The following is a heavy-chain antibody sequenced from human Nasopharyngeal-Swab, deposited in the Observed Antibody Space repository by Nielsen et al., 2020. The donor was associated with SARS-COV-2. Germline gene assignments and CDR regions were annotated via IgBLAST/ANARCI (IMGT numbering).Heavy chain of an antibody. CDR2: ISYDGSNK. Sequence: WIRQPPGKGLEWVAVISYDGSNKYYADSVKGRFTISRDNSKNTLYLQMNSLRAEDTAVYYCAKLIEEGSGSYYALYYYYGMDVWGQGTTGTVSS. J-gene: IGHJ6*02. V-gene: IGHV3-30*18. CDR3: AKLIEEGSGSYYALYYYYGMDV. D-gene: IGHD3-10*01.